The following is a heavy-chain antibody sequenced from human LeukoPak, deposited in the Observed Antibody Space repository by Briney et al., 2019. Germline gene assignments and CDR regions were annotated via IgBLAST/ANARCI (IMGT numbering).Heavy chain of an antibody. J-gene: IGHJ3*02. V-gene: IGHV1-18*01. Sequence: GASVKVSCKASGYTFTSYGISWVRQAPGQGLEWMGWISAYNGNTNYAQKLQGRVTMTTDTSTSTAYMELRSLRSDDTAVYYCARDSFWGSYRFTFRSDAFDIWGQGTMVTVSS. CDR2: ISAYNGNT. D-gene: IGHD3-16*02. CDR1: GYTFTSYG. CDR3: ARDSFWGSYRFTFRSDAFDI.